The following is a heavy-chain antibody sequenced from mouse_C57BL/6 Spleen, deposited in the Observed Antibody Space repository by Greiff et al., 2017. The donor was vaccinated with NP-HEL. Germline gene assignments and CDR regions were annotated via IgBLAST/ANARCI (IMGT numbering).Heavy chain of an antibody. V-gene: IGHV1-76*01. Sequence: VKLMESGAELVRPGASVKLSCKASGYTFTDYYINWVKQRPGQGLEWIARIYPGSGNTYYNEKFKGKATLTAEKSSSTAYMQLSSLTSEDSAVYFCARGAGNYGLYYFDYWGQGTTLTVSS. CDR1: GYTFTDYY. CDR2: IYPGSGNT. D-gene: IGHD2-1*01. J-gene: IGHJ2*01. CDR3: ARGAGNYGLYYFDY.